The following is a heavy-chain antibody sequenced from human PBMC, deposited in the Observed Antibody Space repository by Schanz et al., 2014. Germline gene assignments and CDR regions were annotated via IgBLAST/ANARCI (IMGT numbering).Heavy chain of an antibody. V-gene: IGHV3-23*04. D-gene: IGHD1-1*01. CDR2: ISHSGGSK. J-gene: IGHJ4*02. Sequence: EVQLVESGGGLVQPGGSLRLSCAASGFTFSDHYMDWVRQAPGKGLEWVSSISHSGGSKYYADSVKGRFSISRDYSKNTLYLQMSSLRAGDTAVYYCARGTDWNLHYWGQGALVTVSS. CDR3: ARGTDWNLHY. CDR1: GFTFSDHY.